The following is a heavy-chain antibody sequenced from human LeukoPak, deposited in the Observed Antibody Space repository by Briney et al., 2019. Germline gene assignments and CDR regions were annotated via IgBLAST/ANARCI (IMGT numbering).Heavy chain of an antibody. V-gene: IGHV3-23*01. CDR3: AKDPIVVVPVYYFDY. Sequence: PGGSLRLSCAASGFTYSSYAMSWVRQAPGKGLEWVSAISGSGGSTYYADSVKGRFTISRDNSKNTLYLQMNSLRAEDTAVYYCAKDPIVVVPVYYFDYWGQGTLVTVSS. CDR2: ISGSGGST. D-gene: IGHD2-2*01. J-gene: IGHJ4*02. CDR1: GFTYSSYA.